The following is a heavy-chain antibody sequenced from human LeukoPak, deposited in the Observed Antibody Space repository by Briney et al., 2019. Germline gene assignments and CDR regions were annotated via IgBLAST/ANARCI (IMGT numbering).Heavy chain of an antibody. CDR3: ARGRRDCSGDCYVAFDI. CDR2: FYSGGST. CDR1: GITVSTNY. V-gene: IGHV3-66*01. J-gene: IGHJ3*02. D-gene: IGHD2-21*02. Sequence: GGSLRLSCVASGITVSTNYMSWVRQPPGKGLKWVSVFYSGGSTYYPDSVKGRFTISRDNSKNSLFLQMHSLRADDTAVYYCARGRRDCSGDCYVAFDIWGQGTMVTVSS.